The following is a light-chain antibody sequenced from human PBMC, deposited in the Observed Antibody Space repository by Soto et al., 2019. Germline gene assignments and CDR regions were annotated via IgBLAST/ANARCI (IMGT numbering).Light chain of an antibody. V-gene: IGLV2-14*01. J-gene: IGLJ3*02. CDR3: SSYVRSSSSWV. Sequence: QSALTQPVSVSGSPGQSITISCTGTSSDVGNYNYVSWYQLHPGKAPKLMIYEVTNRPSGVSDRFSGSKSGNTASLTVSGLQAEDEGDYYCSSYVRSSSSWVFGGGTKLTVL. CDR1: SSDVGNYNY. CDR2: EVT.